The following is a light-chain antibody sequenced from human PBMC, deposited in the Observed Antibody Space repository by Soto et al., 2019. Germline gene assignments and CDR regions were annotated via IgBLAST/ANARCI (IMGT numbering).Light chain of an antibody. CDR3: QQYNDWPRT. CDR2: GAS. V-gene: IGKV3-15*01. CDR1: QSVSSV. Sequence: EIVMTQSPATLSVSPGERATLSCRASQSVSSVLAWYQQKLGQAPRLLIYGASTRATGIPARFSGSGSGTEFTLTISSLQSEDFAVYYCQQYNDWPRTFGQGTKVDI. J-gene: IGKJ1*01.